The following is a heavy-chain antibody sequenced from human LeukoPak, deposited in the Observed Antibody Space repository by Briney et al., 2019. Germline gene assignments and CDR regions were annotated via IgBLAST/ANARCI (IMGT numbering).Heavy chain of an antibody. CDR1: GFTFSSYG. CDR2: ISYDGSNE. J-gene: IGHJ4*02. D-gene: IGHD5-18*01. Sequence: GGSLRLSCAASGFTFSSYGMHWVRQAPGKGLEWVAIISYDGSNEYYADSVKGRFTISRDNSKNTLYLQMNSLRAEDTAVYYCAKGRWGMVTFDYWGQGTLVTVSS. V-gene: IGHV3-30*12. CDR3: AKGRWGMVTFDY.